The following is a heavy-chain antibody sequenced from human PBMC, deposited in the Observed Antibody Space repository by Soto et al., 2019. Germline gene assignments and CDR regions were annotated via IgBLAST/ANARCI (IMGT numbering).Heavy chain of an antibody. CDR1: GFTFSSFW. CDR2: IKTDGSET. D-gene: IGHD3-10*01. V-gene: IGHV3-7*03. CDR3: TSDRYPRFYHGSGSYPYY. Sequence: GGSLRLSCAASGFTFSSFWMSWVLQAPGKGLEWVANIKTDGSETHYVDSVKGRFTISRDNPKTSLFLQMNSLRVEDTAVYFCTSDRYPRFYHGSGSYPYYWGQGTPVTVSS. J-gene: IGHJ4*02.